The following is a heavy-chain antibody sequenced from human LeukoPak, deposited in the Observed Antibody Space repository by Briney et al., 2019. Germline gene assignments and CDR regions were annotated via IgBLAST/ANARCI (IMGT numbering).Heavy chain of an antibody. CDR1: GFTFSSYE. J-gene: IGHJ4*02. CDR2: INSGGSTI. V-gene: IGHV3-48*03. Sequence: GGSLRLSCAASGFTFSSYEMNWVRQAPGKGLEWVSYINSGGSTIYYADSVKGRFTISRDNAKKSLYLQMNSLRDEDTALYYCAKAGIGVVGYFDYWGQGTLVTVSS. CDR3: AKAGIGVVGYFDY. D-gene: IGHD6-19*01.